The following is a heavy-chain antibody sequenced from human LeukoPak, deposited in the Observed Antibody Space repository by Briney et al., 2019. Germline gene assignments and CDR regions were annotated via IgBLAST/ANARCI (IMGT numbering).Heavy chain of an antibody. CDR1: GGSFSGYY. Sequence: SETLSPTCAVYGGSFSGYYWSWIRQPPGKGLEWIGEINHSGSTNYNPSLKSRVTISVDTSKNQFSLKLSSVTAADTAVYYCARGHGVSYFDYWGQGTLVTVSS. J-gene: IGHJ4*02. V-gene: IGHV4-34*01. CDR3: ARGHGVSYFDY. D-gene: IGHD3-10*01. CDR2: INHSGST.